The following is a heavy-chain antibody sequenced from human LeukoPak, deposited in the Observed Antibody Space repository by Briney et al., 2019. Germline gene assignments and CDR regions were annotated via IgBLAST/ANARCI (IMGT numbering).Heavy chain of an antibody. V-gene: IGHV4-59*11. Sequence: SETLSLTCTVSGDSISSHYWSWIRQPPGKGLEWIGYIYYSGSPNYNPSLKSRVTISLDTSKNQFSLKLSSVTAADTAVYYCARASYSGSYLRPFDYWGRGTLVTVSS. D-gene: IGHD1-26*01. CDR2: IYYSGSP. CDR1: GDSISSHY. J-gene: IGHJ4*02. CDR3: ARASYSGSYLRPFDY.